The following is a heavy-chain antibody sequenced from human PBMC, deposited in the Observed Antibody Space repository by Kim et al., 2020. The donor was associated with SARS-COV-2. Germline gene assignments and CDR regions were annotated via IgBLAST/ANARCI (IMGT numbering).Heavy chain of an antibody. D-gene: IGHD2-21*01. J-gene: IGHJ4*02. CDR2: SVK. CDR3: ARGGYSNFDF. Sequence: SVKNYVESMKGRFTISRDHAKNALYLQMNSLRVEDTAVYYCARGGYSNFDFWGQGTLVTVSS. V-gene: IGHV3-7*01.